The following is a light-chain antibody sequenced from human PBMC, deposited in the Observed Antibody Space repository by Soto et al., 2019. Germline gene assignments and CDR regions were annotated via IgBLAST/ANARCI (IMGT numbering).Light chain of an antibody. Sequence: EIVLTQSPGTLSLSPGERATLSCRASESVSNNYLAWYQRKPGHAPRLLIYGASYRATDIPYRFSGSGSGTDFTLTIARREAEDFAVYICQQYGGTPPTFGLGTKVEI. CDR2: GAS. CDR1: ESVSNNY. J-gene: IGKJ1*01. CDR3: QQYGGTPPT. V-gene: IGKV3-20*01.